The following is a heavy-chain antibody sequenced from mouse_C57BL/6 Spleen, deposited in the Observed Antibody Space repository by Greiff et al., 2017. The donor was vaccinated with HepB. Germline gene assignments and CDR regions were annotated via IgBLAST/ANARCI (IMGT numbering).Heavy chain of an antibody. D-gene: IGHD1-1*01. V-gene: IGHV1-78*01. Sequence: VQLQQSDAELVKPGASVKISCKVSGYTFTDHTIHWMKQRPEQGLEWIGYIYPRDGSTKYNEKFKGKATLTADKSSSTAYMQLNSLTSEDSAVYFCARCAYGSSYGVYYAMDYWGQGTSVTVSS. J-gene: IGHJ4*01. CDR1: GYTFTDHT. CDR2: IYPRDGST. CDR3: ARCAYGSSYGVYYAMDY.